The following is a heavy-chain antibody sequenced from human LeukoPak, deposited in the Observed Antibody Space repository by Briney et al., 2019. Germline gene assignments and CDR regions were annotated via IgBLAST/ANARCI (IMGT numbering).Heavy chain of an antibody. CDR3: ADGGHIDF. D-gene: IGHD3-16*01. J-gene: IGHJ4*02. V-gene: IGHV3-20*04. CDR1: GFTFHDYD. CDR2: INWNGDRT. Sequence: RPGGSLRLSCAASGFTFHDYDMSWVRQSPGKGLEWVSGINWNGDRTGYADSVKGRFTIPRDNAKNSLYVQMSSLRAEDTAVYYCADGGHIDFWGQGTLVTVSS.